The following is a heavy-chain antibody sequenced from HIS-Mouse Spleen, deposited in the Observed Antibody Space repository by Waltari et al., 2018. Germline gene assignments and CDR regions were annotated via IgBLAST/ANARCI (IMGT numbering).Heavy chain of an antibody. CDR3: AKDRNWGSSGYFDY. V-gene: IGHV3-23*01. D-gene: IGHD3-16*01. Sequence: EVQLLESGGGLVQPGGSLRLSCAASGFTFSSYAMSWVRRAPGKGLEWVSAISGSGGSTYYADSVKGRFTISRDNYKNTLYLQMNSLRAEDTAVYYCAKDRNWGSSGYFDYWGQGTLVTVSS. CDR2: ISGSGGST. J-gene: IGHJ4*02. CDR1: GFTFSSYA.